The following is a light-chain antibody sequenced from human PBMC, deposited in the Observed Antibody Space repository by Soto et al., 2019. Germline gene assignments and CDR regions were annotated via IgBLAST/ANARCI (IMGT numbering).Light chain of an antibody. CDR2: GAS. V-gene: IGKV3-15*01. CDR3: QQYNNWPPWT. Sequence: EIVLTQSPGTLSLSPGERATLSCRASESVSRNLAWYQQKPGQAPRLLIYGASIRDTDIPVRFSGSGSGTDFTLTISSLQSEDFAVYYCQQYNNWPPWTFGQGTKVEVK. J-gene: IGKJ1*01. CDR1: ESVSRN.